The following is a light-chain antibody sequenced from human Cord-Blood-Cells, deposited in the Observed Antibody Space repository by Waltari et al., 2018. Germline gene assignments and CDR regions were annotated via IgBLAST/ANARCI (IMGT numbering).Light chain of an antibody. CDR3: QQYNSYSYT. Sequence: DIQMTQSPSTLSASVGDRVTITCRASQSISSWLAWYQQKPGKAPKLLIYKASSLDSGVPSRFSGSVSGTEFTLTISSLQPDDFATYYCQQYNSYSYTFGQGTKLEIK. CDR1: QSISSW. J-gene: IGKJ2*01. V-gene: IGKV1-5*03. CDR2: KAS.